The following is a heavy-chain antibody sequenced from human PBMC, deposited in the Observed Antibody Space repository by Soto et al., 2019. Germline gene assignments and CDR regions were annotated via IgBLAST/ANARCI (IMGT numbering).Heavy chain of an antibody. D-gene: IGHD1-26*01. CDR1: GGSFSGYY. CDR3: AREGRDYYYGMDV. J-gene: IGHJ6*02. CDR2: INHSGST. V-gene: IGHV4-34*01. Sequence: QVQLQQWGAGLLKPSETLSLTCAVYGGSFSGYYWSWIRQPPGKGLEWIGEINHSGSTNYNPSFRSRVTISVDTSKNQFSLKLSSVTAADTAVYYCAREGRDYYYGMDVWGQGTTVTVSS.